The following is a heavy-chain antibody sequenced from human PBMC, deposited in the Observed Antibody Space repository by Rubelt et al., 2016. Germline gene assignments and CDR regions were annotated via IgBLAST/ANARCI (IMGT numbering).Heavy chain of an antibody. CDR2: IYYSGST. J-gene: IGHJ5*02. CDR1: GGSISSSSYH. V-gene: IGHV4-39*01. D-gene: IGHD6-13*01. Sequence: QLQLQESGPGLVKPSETLSLTCTVSGGSISSSSYHWGWIRQPPGKGLEWIGTIYYSGSTYYNPSLKSRVSISVDTSKNQFSLKLRPVTAAETAVYYCARRIAVAGGWFDPWGQGTLVTVSS. CDR3: ARRIAVAGGWFDP.